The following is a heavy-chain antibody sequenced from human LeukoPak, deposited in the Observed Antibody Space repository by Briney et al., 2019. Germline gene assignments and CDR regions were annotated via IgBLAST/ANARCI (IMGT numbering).Heavy chain of an antibody. Sequence: GRSLRLSCAASGFTFSSYGMHWVRQAPGKGLEWVAVISYDGSNKYYGDSVKGRFTISRDNSKNTLYLQMNSLRAEDTAVYYCARDQAAYYDFWSGGYGMDVWGQGTTVTVSS. J-gene: IGHJ6*02. V-gene: IGHV3-30*03. CDR2: ISYDGSNK. CDR3: ARDQAAYYDFWSGGYGMDV. D-gene: IGHD3-3*01. CDR1: GFTFSSYG.